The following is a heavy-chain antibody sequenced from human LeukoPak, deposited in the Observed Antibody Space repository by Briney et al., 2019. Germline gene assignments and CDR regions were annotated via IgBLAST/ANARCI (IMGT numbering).Heavy chain of an antibody. D-gene: IGHD6-19*01. J-gene: IGHJ4*02. Sequence: SETLSLTCTVSDGSLSGHYWSWIRQPPGKGLESIGFVYYSGSTYYNPSLKSRVTISVDTSKNQFSLKLSSVTAADTAVYYCARHKTPNSSGWLYYFDYWGQGTLATVSS. CDR2: VYYSGST. CDR1: DGSLSGHY. V-gene: IGHV4-59*08. CDR3: ARHKTPNSSGWLYYFDY.